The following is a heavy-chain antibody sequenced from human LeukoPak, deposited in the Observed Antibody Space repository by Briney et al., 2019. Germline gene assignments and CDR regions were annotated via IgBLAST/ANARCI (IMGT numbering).Heavy chain of an antibody. CDR3: ARRRHDYGDYYFDY. J-gene: IGHJ4*02. CDR1: GGSISGYY. V-gene: IGHV4-59*01. D-gene: IGHD4-17*01. CDR2: IYYTGST. Sequence: PSETLSLTCTVSGGSISGYYWSWIRQPPGKGLEWIGYIYYTGSTNYNPSLKSRVTISVDTSKNQFSLKLSSVTAADTAVYYCARRRHDYGDYYFDYWGQGTLVTVSP.